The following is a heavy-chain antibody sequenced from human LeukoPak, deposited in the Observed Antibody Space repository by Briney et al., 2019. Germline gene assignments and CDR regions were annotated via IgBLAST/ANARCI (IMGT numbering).Heavy chain of an antibody. V-gene: IGHV3-33*01. J-gene: IGHJ4*02. CDR2: IWYDGSNK. Sequence: GGSLRLSCAASGFTFSSYGMHWVRQAPGNGLEWVAVIWYDGSNKYYADSVKGRFTISRDNSKNTLYLQMNSLRAEDTAVYYCAREVESANYFDYWGQGTLVTVSS. CDR1: GFTFSSYG. CDR3: AREVESANYFDY. D-gene: IGHD5-24*01.